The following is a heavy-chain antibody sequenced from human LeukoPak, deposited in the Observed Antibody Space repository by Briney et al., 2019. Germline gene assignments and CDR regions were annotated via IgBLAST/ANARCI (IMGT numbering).Heavy chain of an antibody. D-gene: IGHD3-22*01. Sequence: PGGSLRLSCGTSGFNFTRHGMHWVRQAPGKGLEWVAVIWHTSMSAFYSDSVKGRFIISRDNSRNTLYLQMNSMRVEDTAVYFCAKGVVDYHDSSGYYPSDLWGQGTLVTVSS. V-gene: IGHV3-33*06. CDR2: IWHTSMSA. CDR3: AKGVVDYHDSSGYYPSDL. J-gene: IGHJ5*02. CDR1: GFNFTRHG.